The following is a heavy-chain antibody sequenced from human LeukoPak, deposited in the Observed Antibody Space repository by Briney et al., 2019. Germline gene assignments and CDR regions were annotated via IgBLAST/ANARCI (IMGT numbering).Heavy chain of an antibody. CDR2: ISYDGSNK. J-gene: IGHJ4*02. CDR1: GFTFSSYG. V-gene: IGHV3-30*18. D-gene: IGHD5-12*01. Sequence: GGSLRLSCAASGFTFSSYGMHWVRQAPGKELEWVAVISYDGSNKYYADSVKGRFTISRDNSKNTLYLQMNSLRAEDTAVYYCAKSSLSGYDYPIDYWGQGTLVTVSS. CDR3: AKSSLSGYDYPIDY.